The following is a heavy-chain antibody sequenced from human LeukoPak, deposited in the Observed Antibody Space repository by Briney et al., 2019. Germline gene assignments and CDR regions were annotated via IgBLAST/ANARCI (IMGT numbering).Heavy chain of an antibody. CDR2: IIPTFGTT. J-gene: IGHJ6*03. CDR3: ARVVGLTGYSSSWYSGYYYYMDV. V-gene: IGHV1-69*06. Sequence: SVKVSCKASGYTFTSYAISWVRQAPGQGLEWMGGIIPTFGTTNYAQKFQDRVTITADKSTSTAYMELSSLRSEDKAVYYCARVVGLTGYSSSWYSGYYYYMDVWGKGTTVTVSS. CDR1: GYTFTSYA. D-gene: IGHD6-13*01.